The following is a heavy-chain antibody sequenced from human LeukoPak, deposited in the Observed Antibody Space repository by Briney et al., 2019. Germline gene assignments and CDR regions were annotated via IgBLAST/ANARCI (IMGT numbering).Heavy chain of an antibody. CDR1: GVTLSTYA. D-gene: IGHD2-15*01. CDR2: ISSSGSGDNT. V-gene: IGHV3-23*01. J-gene: IGHJ6*02. Sequence: GGSLRLSCAASGVTLSTYAMSWARQAPGKGLEWVSGISSSGSGDNTYYADSVKGRFTISRDSSKNTLFLHMNTLRAEDTALYYCATSAGWYNYFVMAVWGQGTTVTVSS. CDR3: ATSAGWYNYFVMAV.